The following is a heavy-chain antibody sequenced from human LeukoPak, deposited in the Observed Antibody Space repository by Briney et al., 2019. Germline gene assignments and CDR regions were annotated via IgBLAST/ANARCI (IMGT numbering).Heavy chain of an antibody. V-gene: IGHV3-21*01. CDR1: GFPFSSYS. CDR3: GRWKSNTSGTVAGGYY. D-gene: IGHD1-1*01. CDR2: ISSNSGYI. Sequence: PGGSLRLSCAASGFPFSSYSMNWVRQAPGKGLEWVSSISSNSGYIYYVDSVKGRFTISRDNAKNSLYLQMNSLRAEDTAVYYCGRWKSNTSGTVAGGYYWGQGGLVTVSS. J-gene: IGHJ4*02.